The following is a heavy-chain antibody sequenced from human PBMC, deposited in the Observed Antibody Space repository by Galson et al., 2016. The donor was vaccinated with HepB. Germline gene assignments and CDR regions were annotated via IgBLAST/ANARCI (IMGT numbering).Heavy chain of an antibody. CDR1: GGSVNSGDYY. D-gene: IGHD6-6*01. CDR2: IFYSGSGST. Sequence: LSLTCNVSGGSVNSGDYYWSWIRQPPGKGLEWIGYIFYSGSGSTYYNPSLKSRVTISLDTSKNQFSLNLSSVTAADTSVYYCASPSHRMRQLPPILDYWGKGILVTVSS. CDR3: ASPSHRMRQLPPILDY. J-gene: IGHJ4*02. V-gene: IGHV4-30-4*01.